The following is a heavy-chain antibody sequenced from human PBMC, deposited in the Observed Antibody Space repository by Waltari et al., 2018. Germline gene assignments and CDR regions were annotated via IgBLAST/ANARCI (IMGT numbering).Heavy chain of an antibody. J-gene: IGHJ4*02. CDR2: INAGNGDT. D-gene: IGHD3-3*01. V-gene: IGHV1-3*01. Sequence: QVQLVQSGAAVKKPGASVKISCNASGYTFSSYAVHWVRQAPGQRPEWMGWINAGNGDTKKSQKLQDRGTITRDTSTSTAYMELSSLRSEDTAVYYCARGLYRVAEQLTFDYWGQGTLVTVSS. CDR3: ARGLYRVAEQLTFDY. CDR1: GYTFSSYA.